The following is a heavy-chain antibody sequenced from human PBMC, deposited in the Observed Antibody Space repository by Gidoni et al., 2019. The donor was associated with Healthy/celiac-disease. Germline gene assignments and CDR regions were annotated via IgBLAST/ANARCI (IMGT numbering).Heavy chain of an antibody. J-gene: IGHJ4*02. CDR2: ISSRSSYI. V-gene: IGHV3-21*01. CDR1: GFTFSSYS. CDR3: ARVRYSSSWYFDY. Sequence: EVQLVESGGGLVKPGGSLRLSCAASGFTFSSYSMNWVRQAPGKGLEWVASISSRSSYIYYADSVKGRFTISRDNAKNSLYLQMNSLRAEDTAVYYCARVRYSSSWYFDYWGQGTLVTVSS. D-gene: IGHD6-13*01.